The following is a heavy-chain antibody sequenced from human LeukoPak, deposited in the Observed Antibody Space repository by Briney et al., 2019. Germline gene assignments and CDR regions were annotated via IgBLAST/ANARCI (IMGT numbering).Heavy chain of an antibody. CDR1: GYSFTSYW. CDR2: IYPGDSDT. J-gene: IGHJ3*02. V-gene: IGHV5-51*01. D-gene: IGHD3-22*01. CDR3: ARRGDSSGYFDAFDI. Sequence: GESLKISCKGSGYSFTSYWIGWVRQMPGKGLEWMGIIYPGDSDTRYSPSFQGQVTISADKSISTAYLQWSSLKASDTAMYYCARRGDSSGYFDAFDIWGXGTMVTVSS.